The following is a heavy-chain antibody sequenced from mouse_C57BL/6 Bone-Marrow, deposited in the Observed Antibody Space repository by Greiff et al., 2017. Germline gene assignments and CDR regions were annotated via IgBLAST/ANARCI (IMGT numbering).Heavy chain of an antibody. CDR2: ISDGGSYT. CDR1: GFTFSSYA. V-gene: IGHV5-4*01. CDR3: AREGAGDY. Sequence: DVKLVESGGGLVKPGGSLKLSCAASGFTFSSYAMSWVRQTPEKRLEWVATISDGGSYTYYPDNVKGRFTISRDNAKNNLYLQMSHLKSEDTAMXYCAREGAGDYWGQGTTLTVSS. J-gene: IGHJ2*01.